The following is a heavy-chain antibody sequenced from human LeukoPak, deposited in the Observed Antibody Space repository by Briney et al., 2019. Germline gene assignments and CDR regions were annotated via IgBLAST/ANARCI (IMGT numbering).Heavy chain of an antibody. CDR3: ARSTAPRGVQTIFDY. J-gene: IGHJ4*02. Sequence: ASVKVSCKASGYTFTSYGISWVRQAPGQGLEWMGWISAYNGNTNYAQKLQGRVTMTTDTSTSTAYMELRSLRSDDTAVYYCARSTAPRGVQTIFDYWGQGTLVTVSS. CDR2: ISAYNGNT. CDR1: GYTFTSYG. V-gene: IGHV1-18*01. D-gene: IGHD3-10*01.